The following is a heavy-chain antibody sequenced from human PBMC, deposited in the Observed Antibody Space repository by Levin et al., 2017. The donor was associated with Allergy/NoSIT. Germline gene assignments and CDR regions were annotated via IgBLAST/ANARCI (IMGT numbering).Heavy chain of an antibody. Sequence: ASVKVSCKASGYTFTSYGINWVRQAPGQGLEWMGLISAGNTKYAQRLQGRVTLTTDTSTSTAYMELRSLRSDDTAVYYCARVIGYCSGGSCYRFDYYYYYMDVWGKGTTVTVSS. D-gene: IGHD2-15*01. CDR3: ARVIGYCSGGSCYRFDYYYYYMDV. CDR1: GYTFTSYG. V-gene: IGHV1-18*01. J-gene: IGHJ6*03. CDR2: ISAGNT.